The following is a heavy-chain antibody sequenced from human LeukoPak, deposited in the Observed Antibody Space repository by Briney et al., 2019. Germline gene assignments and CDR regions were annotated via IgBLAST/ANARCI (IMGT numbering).Heavy chain of an antibody. V-gene: IGHV1-2*02. J-gene: IGHJ3*01. CDR3: ATKGGLTPNTLAM. Sequence: ASAKVSCKGSGYNFTVYYMHWVRQAPGQGLEWMGWMDPNSGDTIYAPKFQGRVSMTRDTSITTAYMELSSLTFDDSAMYYCATKGGLTPNTLAMWGHGTMVTVSS. CDR1: GYNFTVYY. CDR2: MDPNSGDT. D-gene: IGHD2-15*01.